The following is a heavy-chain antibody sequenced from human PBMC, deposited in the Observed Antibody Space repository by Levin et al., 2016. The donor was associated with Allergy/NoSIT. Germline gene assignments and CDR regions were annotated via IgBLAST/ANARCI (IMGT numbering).Heavy chain of an antibody. CDR2: MNPNSGNT. J-gene: IGHJ4*02. CDR3: TRARDYVWGSYRFDY. V-gene: IGHV1-8*01. D-gene: IGHD3-16*02. Sequence: WVRQAPGQGLEWMGWMNPNSGNTGYAQKFQGRVTMTRNTSISTAYMELSSLRSEDTAVYYCTRARDYVWGSYRFDYWGQGTLVTVSS.